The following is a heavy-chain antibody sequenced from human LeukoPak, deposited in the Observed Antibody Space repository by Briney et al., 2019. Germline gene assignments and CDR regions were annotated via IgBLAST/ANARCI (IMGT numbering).Heavy chain of an antibody. Sequence: PSETLSLTCAVSDYSISSGYYWGWIRQPPGKGLEWIGNIYHSGSTYYNPSLKSRVTISVDTSKNQFSLKLSSATAADTAVYYCARNIAAAGATWFDPWGQGTLVTVSS. V-gene: IGHV4-38-2*01. D-gene: IGHD6-13*01. CDR1: DYSISSGYY. CDR2: IYHSGST. CDR3: ARNIAAAGATWFDP. J-gene: IGHJ5*02.